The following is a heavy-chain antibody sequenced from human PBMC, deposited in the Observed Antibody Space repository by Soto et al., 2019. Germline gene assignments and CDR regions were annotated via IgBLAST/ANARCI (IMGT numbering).Heavy chain of an antibody. CDR2: FFSTGTT. Sequence: PXXTLSLACTVSGSPISSYYWRWFRQSPGQGLEGVGYFFSTGTTTYTPPLKSRLTISVDAPKSQLSLNLRSVTAADTAVYFCARLGGYYQPFDYWGHGALVTVPS. CDR1: GSPISSYY. CDR3: ARLGGYYQPFDY. V-gene: IGHV4-4*09. J-gene: IGHJ4*01. D-gene: IGHD3-22*01.